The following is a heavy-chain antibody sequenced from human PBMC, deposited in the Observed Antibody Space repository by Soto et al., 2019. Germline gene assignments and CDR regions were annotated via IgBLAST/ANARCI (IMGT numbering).Heavy chain of an antibody. J-gene: IGHJ4*02. V-gene: IGHV1-18*01. Sequence: QVQLVQSGAEVKKPGASVKVSCKASGYTFRKYGISWMRQAPGQGLEWMGWINNYDGHINRPQNFRGRIKVTADTSATTVYKELAQLTSADTAVYYCARDIAFSLDHWGQGTLVIVSS. CDR2: INNYDGHI. CDR1: GYTFRKYG. D-gene: IGHD2-21*01. CDR3: ARDIAFSLDH.